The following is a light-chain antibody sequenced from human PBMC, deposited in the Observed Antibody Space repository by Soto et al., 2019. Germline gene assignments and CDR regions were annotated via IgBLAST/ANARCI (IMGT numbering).Light chain of an antibody. V-gene: IGKV3-15*01. J-gene: IGKJ4*01. CDR1: QSVSAN. CDR3: QQYNNWPPLT. CDR2: GAS. Sequence: EIVMTQSPATLSVSPGERATLSCRASQSVSANLAWYQQKPGQAPRLLIFGASVRATDIPARFSGSGSGTEFTLTISSLQSEDFAVYYCQQYNNWPPLTFGGGTKLEIK.